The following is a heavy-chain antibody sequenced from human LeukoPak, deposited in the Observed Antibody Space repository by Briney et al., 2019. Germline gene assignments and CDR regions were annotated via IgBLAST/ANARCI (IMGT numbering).Heavy chain of an antibody. CDR3: AREVGEDIWAARSLFDY. CDR1: GFTFSSYW. CDR2: IKQDGSEK. J-gene: IGHJ4*02. V-gene: IGHV3-7*01. D-gene: IGHD6-6*01. Sequence: PGGSLRLSCAASGFTFSSYWMSWVRQALGKGLEWVANIKQDGSEKYYVDSVKGRFTISRDNAKNSLYLQMNSLRAEDTAVYYCAREVGEDIWAARSLFDYWGQGTLVTVSS.